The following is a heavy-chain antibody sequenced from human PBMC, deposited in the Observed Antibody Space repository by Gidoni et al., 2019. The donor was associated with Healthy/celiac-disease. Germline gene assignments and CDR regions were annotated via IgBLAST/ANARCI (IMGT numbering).Heavy chain of an antibody. CDR3: ATQIVVVVAARNWFDP. CDR1: GGSISSSSYY. J-gene: IGHJ5*02. V-gene: IGHV4-39*07. D-gene: IGHD2-15*01. Sequence: QLQLQESGPGLVKPSETLSLTCTVSGGSISSSSYYWGWIRQPPGKGLEWIGSIYYSGSTYYNPSLKSRVTISVDTSKNQFSLKLSSVTAADTAVYYCATQIVVVVAARNWFDPWGQGTLVTVSS. CDR2: IYYSGST.